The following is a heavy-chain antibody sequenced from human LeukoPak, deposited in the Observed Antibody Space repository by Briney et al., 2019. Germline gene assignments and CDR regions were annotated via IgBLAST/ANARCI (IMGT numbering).Heavy chain of an antibody. CDR1: GFTFNSYW. CDR2: VNGDGSST. J-gene: IGHJ6*02. CDR3: AGGRYYGLDF. V-gene: IGHV3-74*01. Sequence: PGGSLSHSCAAAGFTFNSYWMHWVRQGPGKGLMWVARVNGDGSSTTHADSVKGRFTISRDNAKNTLFLQMSSLRAEDTAVYYCAGGRYYGLDFWGQETKVTVSS.